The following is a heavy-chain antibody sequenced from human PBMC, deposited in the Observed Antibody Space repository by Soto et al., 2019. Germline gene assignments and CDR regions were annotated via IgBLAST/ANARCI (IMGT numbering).Heavy chain of an antibody. CDR1: GGSVSNGSYY. CDR2: IYYGGSI. D-gene: IGHD2-8*02. Sequence: PSQTLSLTCTVSGGSVSNGSYYWNWLRQPPGKGLEWIAYIYYGGSINYNPSLKSRVSIFVDTSENQFSLTLSSVTAADTAVYYCAXWSRFCTGGRCFPWFDPWGQGTLVTVSS. V-gene: IGHV4-61*01. J-gene: IGHJ5*02. CDR3: AXWSRFCTGGRCFPWFDP.